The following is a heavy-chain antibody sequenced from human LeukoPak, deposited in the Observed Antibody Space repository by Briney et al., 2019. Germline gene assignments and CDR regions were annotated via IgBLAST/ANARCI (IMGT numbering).Heavy chain of an antibody. CDR3: SRGLTVSDY. V-gene: IGHV3-7*04. D-gene: IGHD4-17*01. CDR1: GFTFSNYR. CDR2: IKEDGSEK. J-gene: IGHJ4*02. Sequence: PGGSLRLSCAASGFTFSNYRMSWARQAPGKGLEWVANIKEDGSEKYYVDSVKGRFTISRDNAKNSVYLQLNSLRVEDTAVYYCSRGLTVSDYWGQGTLVTVSS.